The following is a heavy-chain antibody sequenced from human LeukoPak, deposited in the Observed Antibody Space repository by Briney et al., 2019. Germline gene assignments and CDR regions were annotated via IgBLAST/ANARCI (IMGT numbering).Heavy chain of an antibody. D-gene: IGHD1-26*01. V-gene: IGHV3-23*01. Sequence: PGGSLRLSCAASGFTFSNYAMTWVRQAPGEGLEWVSGIYAGGENTYYADSVKGRFTISRDNSKNTLYLQMNSLRGEDTAIYYCVRGLRELPYWGQGTLVTVSS. CDR2: IYAGGENT. CDR1: GFTFSNYA. J-gene: IGHJ4*02. CDR3: VRGLRELPY.